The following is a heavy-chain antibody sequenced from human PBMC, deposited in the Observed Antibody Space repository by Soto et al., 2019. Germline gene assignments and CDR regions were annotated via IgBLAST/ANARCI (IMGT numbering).Heavy chain of an antibody. D-gene: IGHD5-12*01. J-gene: IGHJ4*02. CDR3: ARSSDVSGFFPDIDN. CDR2: IYWDDNK. Sequence: QITLKESGPTLVKPTQTLTLTCTFSGFSLSTSGVGVGWIRQPPGKALEWLALIYWDDNKRYSPSLKSSLTIPKDTSKNQVVLTMTNMDPVDTATYYCARSSDVSGFFPDIDNCGQGSLVTVSS. CDR1: GFSLSTSGVG. V-gene: IGHV2-5*02.